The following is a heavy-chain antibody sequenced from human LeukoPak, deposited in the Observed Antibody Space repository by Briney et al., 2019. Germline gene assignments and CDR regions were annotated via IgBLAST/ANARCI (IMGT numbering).Heavy chain of an antibody. J-gene: IGHJ5*02. V-gene: IGHV4-34*01. CDR3: ARGGIGHWFDP. D-gene: IGHD1-14*01. CDR2: INHSGST. Sequence: PSETLSLTCAVYGGSFSGYYWSWIRKPPGKRLEWIGEINHSGSTNYNPSLKSRVTISVDTSKNQFSLKLSSVTAADTAVYYCARGGIGHWFDPWGQGTLVTVSS. CDR1: GGSFSGYY.